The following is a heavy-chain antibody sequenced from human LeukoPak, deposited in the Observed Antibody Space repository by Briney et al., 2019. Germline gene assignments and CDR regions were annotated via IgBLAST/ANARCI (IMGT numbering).Heavy chain of an antibody. J-gene: IGHJ6*03. Sequence: KPSETLSLTCAVYGGSFSGYYWSWIRQPPGKGLEWIGEINHSGSTNYNPSLKSRVTISVDTSKNQFSLKLSSVTAADTAVYYCARGKRYCTNGVCLRYYYYYMDVWGKGTTVTVSS. V-gene: IGHV4-34*01. D-gene: IGHD2-8*01. CDR1: GGSFSGYY. CDR3: ARGKRYCTNGVCLRYYYYYMDV. CDR2: INHSGST.